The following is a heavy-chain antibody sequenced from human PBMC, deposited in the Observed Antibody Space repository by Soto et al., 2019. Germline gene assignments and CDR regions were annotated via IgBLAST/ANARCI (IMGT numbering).Heavy chain of an antibody. CDR2: ISSGSSYI. V-gene: IGHV3-21*06. CDR3: ARSSGGSGKLWNYYGMDV. CDR1: WFTFSSYS. D-gene: IGHD3-10*01. Sequence: GAPRLSCAASWFTFSSYSMNLVPPAPGEGLEWVSSISSGSSYIYYADSVKGRFTISRDNAKNSLYLQMNSLRAEDTAVYYCARSSGGSGKLWNYYGMDVWGQGTTVTVSS. J-gene: IGHJ6*02.